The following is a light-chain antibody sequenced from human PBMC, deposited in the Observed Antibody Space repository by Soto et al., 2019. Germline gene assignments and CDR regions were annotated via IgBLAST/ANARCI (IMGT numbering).Light chain of an antibody. Sequence: EIVLTQSPGTLSLSPGERATLSCRASQSISNSYLAWYQQKPGQAPRLLISGASSRATGIPDRFSGSGSGTDFTLTISRLEPEDFAVYYCQQYRSSPNTFGQGTKLEIK. V-gene: IGKV3-20*01. CDR1: QSISNSY. J-gene: IGKJ2*01. CDR2: GAS. CDR3: QQYRSSPNT.